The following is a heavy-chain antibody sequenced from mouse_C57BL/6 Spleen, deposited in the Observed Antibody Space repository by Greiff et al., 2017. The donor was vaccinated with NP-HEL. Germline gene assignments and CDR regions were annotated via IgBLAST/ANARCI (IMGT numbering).Heavy chain of an antibody. V-gene: IGHV1-55*01. CDR3: ARGGYYYGSSDC. J-gene: IGHJ2*01. D-gene: IGHD1-1*01. CDR1: GYTFTSYW. Sequence: QVQLQQPGAELVKPGASVKMSCKASGYTFTSYWITWVKQRPGQGLEWIGDIYPGSGSTNYNEKFKSKATLTVDTSSSTAYMQLSSLTSEDSAVYYSARGGYYYGSSDCWGQGTTLTVSS. CDR2: IYPGSGST.